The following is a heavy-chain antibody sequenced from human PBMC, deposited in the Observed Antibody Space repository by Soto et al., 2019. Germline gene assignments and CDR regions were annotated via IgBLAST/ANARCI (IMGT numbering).Heavy chain of an antibody. V-gene: IGHV2-5*02. CDR2: IYWDDDK. J-gene: IGHJ4*02. D-gene: IGHD2-2*01. Sequence: QITLKESGPTLVKPTQTLTLTCTFSGFSLSTSGVGMGWIRQPPGKALEWLALIYWDDDKRYSPSLKSRLTITKDTSKNQVVLTMTNMDPVDTATYYCARFHCSSTSCYVGFDYWGQGTLVTVSS. CDR1: GFSLSTSGVG. CDR3: ARFHCSSTSCYVGFDY.